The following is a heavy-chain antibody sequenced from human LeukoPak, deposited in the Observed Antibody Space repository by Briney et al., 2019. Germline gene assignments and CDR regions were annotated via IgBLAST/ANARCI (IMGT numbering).Heavy chain of an antibody. J-gene: IGHJ4*02. CDR1: GFTFSSYW. CDR2: IKHDGSAK. Sequence: GGSLRLSCAASGFTFSSYWMSWVRQAPGKGLEWVANIKHDGSAKYYVDSVMGRFTISKDNANNAQYLQMNSLTAEDTAVYHCARVYCSGTSCYAFSDYWGQGTLVTVSS. CDR3: ARVYCSGTSCYAFSDY. D-gene: IGHD2-2*01. V-gene: IGHV3-7*04.